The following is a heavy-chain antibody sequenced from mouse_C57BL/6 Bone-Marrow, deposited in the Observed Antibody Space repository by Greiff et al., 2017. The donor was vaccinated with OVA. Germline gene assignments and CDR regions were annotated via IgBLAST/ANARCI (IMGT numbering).Heavy chain of an antibody. CDR1: GYTFTSYG. J-gene: IGHJ2*01. D-gene: IGHD1-1*01. CDR3: APHYYYGSSYGYFDY. CDR2: IYPRSGNT. V-gene: IGHV1-81*01. Sequence: QVQLQQSGAELARPGASVKLSCKASGYTFTSYGISWVKQRTGQGLEWIGEIYPRSGNTYYNEKFKGKATLTADKSSSTAYMELRSLTSEDSAVYFCAPHYYYGSSYGYFDYWGQGTTLTVSS.